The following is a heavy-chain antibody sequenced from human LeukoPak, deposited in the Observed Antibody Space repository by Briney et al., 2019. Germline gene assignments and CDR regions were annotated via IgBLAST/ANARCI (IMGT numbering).Heavy chain of an antibody. CDR2: IIPLFGTT. CDR3: AKVYYDSSGYYHFDAFDI. J-gene: IGHJ3*02. V-gene: IGHV1-69*13. Sequence: SVKVSCKASGGTFSSYSITWVRQAPGQGLEWMGGIIPLFGTTSYALKFQGRVTITADESTTTAYMELSSLRSEDTAVYYCAKVYYDSSGYYHFDAFDIWGQGTMVTVSS. CDR1: GGTFSSYS. D-gene: IGHD3-22*01.